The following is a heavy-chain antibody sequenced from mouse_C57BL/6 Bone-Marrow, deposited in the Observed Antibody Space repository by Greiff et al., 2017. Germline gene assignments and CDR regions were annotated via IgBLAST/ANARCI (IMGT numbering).Heavy chain of an antibody. CDR3: VRDSSTGSCAMDY. V-gene: IGHV10-3*01. CDR1: GFTFTTYA. CDR2: IRRKSSNSAT. D-gene: IGHD1-3*01. J-gene: IGHJ4*01. Sequence: EVQLVESGAGLVQPKGSLKLSCTASGFTFTTYAMHWVRQAPGPGLEWVGRIRRKSSNSATYYADSVKDRFNISRADSQSMLYLQMNNPKTEDTAMYYSVRDSSTGSCAMDYWGRGTSVTVSS.